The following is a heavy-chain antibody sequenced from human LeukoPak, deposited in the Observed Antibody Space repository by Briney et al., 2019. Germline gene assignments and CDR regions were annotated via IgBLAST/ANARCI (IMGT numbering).Heavy chain of an antibody. V-gene: IGHV3-30*03. CDR2: ISYDGSNK. Sequence: GGSLRLSCAASGFTFSSYGMHWVRQAPGKGLEWVAVISYDGSNKYYADSVKGRFTISRDNSKNTLYLQMNSLRAEDTAVYYCASAIAIPAWAFDLWGQGTVVTVSS. CDR3: ASAIAIPAWAFDL. J-gene: IGHJ3*01. CDR1: GFTFSSYG. D-gene: IGHD6-13*01.